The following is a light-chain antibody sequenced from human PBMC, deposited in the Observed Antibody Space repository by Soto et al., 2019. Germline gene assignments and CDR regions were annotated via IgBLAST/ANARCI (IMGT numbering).Light chain of an antibody. Sequence: EMVMTQSPAILSVSPRESATLSCRASQSVNSNYLAWYQQHPGQPPRLLLYGISTRATGIPARFSGSGSGTEFSLTISSLQSEDFAVYYGQQYSKWPITFGQGTRLEIK. J-gene: IGKJ5*01. CDR2: GIS. CDR1: QSVNSN. V-gene: IGKV3-15*01. CDR3: QQYSKWPIT.